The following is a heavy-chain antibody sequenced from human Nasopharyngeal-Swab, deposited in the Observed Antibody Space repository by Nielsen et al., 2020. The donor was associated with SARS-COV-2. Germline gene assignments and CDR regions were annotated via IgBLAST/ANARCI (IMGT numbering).Heavy chain of an antibody. CDR1: GFTFSSYW. V-gene: IGHV3-74*01. CDR2: INSDGSST. Sequence: GGSLRLSCAASGFTFSSYWMYWVRQAPGKGLVWVSRINSDGSSTSYADSVKGRFSISRDNAKNTLYLQMNSLRAEDTAVYYCARGYYDFWSGYAGFDPWGQGTLVTVSS. D-gene: IGHD3-3*01. J-gene: IGHJ5*02. CDR3: ARGYYDFWSGYAGFDP.